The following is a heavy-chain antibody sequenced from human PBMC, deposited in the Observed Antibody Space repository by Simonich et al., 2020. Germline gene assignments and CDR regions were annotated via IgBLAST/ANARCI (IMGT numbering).Heavy chain of an antibody. D-gene: IGHD2-21*01. CDR2: INPNSGGT. CDR1: GYTFTGYY. V-gene: IGHV1-2*02. CDR3: ARNGLVGILKAFDI. J-gene: IGHJ3*02. Sequence: QVQLVQSGAEVKKPGASVKVSCQASGYTFTGYYMHWVRQAPGQGLEGSGWINPNSGGTNYAQKFQGRVTMTRETSISTAYMELSRLRSDDTAVYYCARNGLVGILKAFDIWGQGTMVTVSS.